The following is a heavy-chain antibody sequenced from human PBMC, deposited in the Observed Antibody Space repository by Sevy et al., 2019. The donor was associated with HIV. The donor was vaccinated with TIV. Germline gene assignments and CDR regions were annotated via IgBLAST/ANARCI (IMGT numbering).Heavy chain of an antibody. J-gene: IGHJ6*02. CDR2: INYSGSTT. CDR1: GFTFNTYE. Sequence: GGSLRLSCAASGFTFNTYEMNWVRQAPGKGLEWISYINYSGSTTYYAESVKGRFTISRDNAKNSLSLQMNSLRPDDTAVYYGAWGTATYYYGSGGMDVWGQGTTVTVSS. V-gene: IGHV3-48*03. CDR3: AWGTATYYYGSGGMDV. D-gene: IGHD3-10*01.